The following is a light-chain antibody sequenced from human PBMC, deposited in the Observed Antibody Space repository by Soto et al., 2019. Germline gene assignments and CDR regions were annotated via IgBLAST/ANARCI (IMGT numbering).Light chain of an antibody. CDR2: GAS. V-gene: IGKV3-20*01. J-gene: IGKJ1*01. Sequence: EIVLTQSPGTLSLSPGERATLSCRASQSVSSSYLAWYQQKPGQAPRLLIYGASSRATGIPDRFSGSGSGTDFTLTISRLEPEDFAVYYCQQYGSSRVAFGQGTKAEIK. CDR1: QSVSSSY. CDR3: QQYGSSRVA.